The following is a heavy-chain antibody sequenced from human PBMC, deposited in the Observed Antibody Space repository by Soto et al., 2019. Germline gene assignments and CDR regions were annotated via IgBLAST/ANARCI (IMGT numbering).Heavy chain of an antibody. Sequence: ELQLLESGGGLVQPGGSLRLSCAASGFTFSSHAMSWVRQAPGKGLEWVSAMSVSGGSTYYADSVKGRLTISRDNSTHTLYLQMKSLRAEDTAVSSCAKCPPGGGPGAVDYWGQGPLVTVSS. V-gene: IGHV3-23*01. D-gene: IGHD2-15*01. CDR1: GFTFSSHA. CDR3: AKCPPGGGPGAVDY. CDR2: MSVSGGST. J-gene: IGHJ4*02.